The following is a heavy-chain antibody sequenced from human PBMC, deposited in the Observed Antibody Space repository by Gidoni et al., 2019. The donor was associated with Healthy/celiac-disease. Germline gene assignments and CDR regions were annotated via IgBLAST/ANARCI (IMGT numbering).Heavy chain of an antibody. CDR3: AGGGNSYYYYYMDV. V-gene: IGHV3-48*02. Sequence: EVQLVESGGGLVQPGGSLRLSCAASGFTFSSYSMNWVRQAPGKGLEWVSYISSSSSTKYYADYVKGRFTISRDNAKKSLYLQMNSLRDEDTAVYYCAGGGNSYYYYYMDVWGKGTTVTVSS. D-gene: IGHD2-21*02. J-gene: IGHJ6*03. CDR2: ISSSSSTK. CDR1: GFTFSSYS.